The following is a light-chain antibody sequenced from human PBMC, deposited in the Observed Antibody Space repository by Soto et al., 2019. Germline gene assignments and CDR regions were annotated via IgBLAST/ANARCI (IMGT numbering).Light chain of an antibody. CDR3: QKYHTYPWT. CDR1: PSINKW. V-gene: IGKV1-5*03. CDR2: KVS. Sequence: DIQMTQSPSTLSAFVGYRFTITCRASPSINKWLAWYQQKPGKAPNFLIHKVSRLESGVPSRFSGSGSGTEFTLTISSLQPDYFATSVCQKYHTYPWTCGQGTKV. J-gene: IGKJ1*01.